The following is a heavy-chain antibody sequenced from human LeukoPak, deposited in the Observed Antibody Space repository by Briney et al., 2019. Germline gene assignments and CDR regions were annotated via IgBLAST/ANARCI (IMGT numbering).Heavy chain of an antibody. CDR3: ARDSLGYCSSVSCMLLDF. CDR2: INHNSGGT. CDR1: GYTFTGYY. V-gene: IGHV1-2*02. D-gene: IGHD2-2*01. J-gene: IGHJ4*02. Sequence: ASVKVSCKASGYTFTGYYMHWLRQAPGQGREWMGWINHNSGGTNYAQNFQGRVTMTRDTSISTAYMELSRLRSDDTAVYYCARDSLGYCSSVSCMLLDFWGQGTLVTVSS.